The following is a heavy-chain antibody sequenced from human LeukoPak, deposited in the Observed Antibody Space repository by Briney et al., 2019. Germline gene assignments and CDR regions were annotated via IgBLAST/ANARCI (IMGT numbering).Heavy chain of an antibody. CDR2: ISGSGGSA. CDR1: GFTFSSYA. CDR3: AKDQSSYTALDY. D-gene: IGHD5-18*01. J-gene: IGHJ4*02. Sequence: GGSLRLSCAASGFTFSSYAMSWVRQAPGKGLEWVSAISGSGGSAYYADSVKGRFTISRDNSKNTLYLQMNSLRAEDTAVYYCAKDQSSYTALDYWGQGTLVTVSS. V-gene: IGHV3-23*01.